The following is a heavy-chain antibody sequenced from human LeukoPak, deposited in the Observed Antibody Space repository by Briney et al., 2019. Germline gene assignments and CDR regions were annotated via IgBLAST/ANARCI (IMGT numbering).Heavy chain of an antibody. CDR3: AKKSPGRAPFDN. J-gene: IGHJ4*02. Sequence: TGGSLRLSCAASGFTFSSYAMSWARQAPGKGLQWVSGISNDGSVTDYADSVKGRFIVSRDNSKNTLYLQMNSLKAEDTAIYYCAKKSPGRAPFDNWGQGTLVTVSS. D-gene: IGHD3-10*01. CDR1: GFTFSSYA. V-gene: IGHV3-23*01. CDR2: ISNDGSVT.